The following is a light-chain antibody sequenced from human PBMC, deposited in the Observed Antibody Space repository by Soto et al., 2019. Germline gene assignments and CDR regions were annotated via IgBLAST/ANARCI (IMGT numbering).Light chain of an antibody. CDR2: LNSDGSH. CDR3: QTWGSGIVV. V-gene: IGLV4-69*01. CDR1: SGHSNYA. J-gene: IGLJ2*01. Sequence: QPVLTQSPSASASLGASVKLTCTLSSGHSNYAIAWHQQQSEKGPRYLMKLNSDGSHSKGDGIPDRFSGYSSGAERYLTISILQSEDEADYYCQTWGSGIVVFGGGTQLTVL.